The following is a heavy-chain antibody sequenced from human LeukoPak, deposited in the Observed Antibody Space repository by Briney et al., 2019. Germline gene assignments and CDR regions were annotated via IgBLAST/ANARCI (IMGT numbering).Heavy chain of an antibody. Sequence: ASVKVSCKASGYTFTGYHMHWVRQAPGQGLEWMGWINPNSGGTNYAQKFQGRVTMTRDTSISTAYMELSRLRSDDTAVYYCARVLGYCSSTSCYDFDYWGQGTLVTVSS. J-gene: IGHJ4*02. D-gene: IGHD2-2*01. CDR3: ARVLGYCSSTSCYDFDY. V-gene: IGHV1-2*02. CDR1: GYTFTGYH. CDR2: INPNSGGT.